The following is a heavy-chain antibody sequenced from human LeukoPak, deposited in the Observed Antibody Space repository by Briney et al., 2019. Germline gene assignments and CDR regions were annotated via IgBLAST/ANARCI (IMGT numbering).Heavy chain of an antibody. D-gene: IGHD2-2*01. Sequence: SETLSLTCTVSGGSLTGYFWSWIRLPPGKGLEWLGYVFYSGNTRYNPSLESRVTTSADTSKNQFSLRLTSVTAADTAVYYCARQGTITYAYFDYWSQGTLVTVS. CDR1: GGSLTGYF. CDR2: VFYSGNT. V-gene: IGHV4-59*08. J-gene: IGHJ4*02. CDR3: ARQGTITYAYFDY.